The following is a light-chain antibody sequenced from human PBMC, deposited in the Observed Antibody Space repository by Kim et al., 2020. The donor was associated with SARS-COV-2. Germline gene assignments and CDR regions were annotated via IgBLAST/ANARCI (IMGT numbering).Light chain of an antibody. J-gene: IGKJ4*01. CDR3: QQYGGSLT. CDR1: QSSSYYY. CDR2: GTS. Sequence: LYPGEQATLSCRASQSSSYYYLAWYQQKPGQAPRLLIYGTSNRDTGIPDRFSGSGSGTDFTLTISRLEPEDFAVYYCQQYGGSLTFGGGTKVDIK. V-gene: IGKV3-20*01.